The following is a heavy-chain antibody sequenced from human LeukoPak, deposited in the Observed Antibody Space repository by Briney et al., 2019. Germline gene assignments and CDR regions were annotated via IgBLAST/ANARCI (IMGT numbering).Heavy chain of an antibody. CDR2: IIPIFGTA. CDR1: GYTFTSYY. D-gene: IGHD6-6*01. Sequence: GASVKVSCKASGYTFTSYYMHWVRQAPGQGLEWMGGIIPIFGTANYAQKFQGRVTITADESTSTAYMELSSLRSEDTAVYYCARGPDSSSKRSGWFDPWGQGTLVTVSS. J-gene: IGHJ5*02. V-gene: IGHV1-69*13. CDR3: ARGPDSSSKRSGWFDP.